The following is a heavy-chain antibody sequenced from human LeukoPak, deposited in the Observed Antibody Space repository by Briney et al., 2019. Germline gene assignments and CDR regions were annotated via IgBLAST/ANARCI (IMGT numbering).Heavy chain of an antibody. D-gene: IGHD6-13*01. CDR3: AKDGKKYGSTWDFDY. CDR2: ISGGGGST. Sequence: PGGSLRLSCAASGFTFSSYAMIWVRQAPGKGLEWVSGISGGGGSTYYADSVKGRFTISRVNSENTLYLQMNSLRAEDTAVYYCAKDGKKYGSTWDFDYWGQGTLVTVSS. J-gene: IGHJ4*02. CDR1: GFTFSSYA. V-gene: IGHV3-23*01.